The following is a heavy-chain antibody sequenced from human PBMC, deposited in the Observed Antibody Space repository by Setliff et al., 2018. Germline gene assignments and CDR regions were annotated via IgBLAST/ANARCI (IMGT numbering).Heavy chain of an antibody. Sequence: GASVKVSCKASGYTFNTYEINWVRQAPGQGLEVMGWVTPNGGSAVYSQKFQGRVTMTASTPLSTAYMELSSLRSEDTAVYYCARGAPGRYCSGGSCSYFDYWGQGILVTVSS. CDR2: VTPNGGSA. CDR1: GYTFNTYE. V-gene: IGHV1-8*01. D-gene: IGHD2-15*01. CDR3: ARGAPGRYCSGGSCSYFDY. J-gene: IGHJ4*02.